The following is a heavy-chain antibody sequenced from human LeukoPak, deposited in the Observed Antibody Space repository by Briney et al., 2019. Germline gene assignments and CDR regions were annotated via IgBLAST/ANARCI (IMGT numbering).Heavy chain of an antibody. J-gene: IGHJ4*02. D-gene: IGHD5-18*01. CDR3: ARALRAYSYGTFDY. CDR2: ISSSSGTI. Sequence: GGSLRLSCAASGFTFSSYSMNWIRQAPGKGLEWVSYISSSSGTIYYADSVKGRFTISRDNAKNSLYLQMNSLRAGDTAVYYCARALRAYSYGTFDYWGQGTLVTVSS. CDR1: GFTFSSYS. V-gene: IGHV3-48*01.